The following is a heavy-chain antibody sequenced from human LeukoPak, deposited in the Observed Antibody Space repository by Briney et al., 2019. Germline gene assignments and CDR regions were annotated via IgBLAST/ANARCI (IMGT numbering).Heavy chain of an antibody. CDR1: GGTFSSYA. V-gene: IGHV1-69*04. Sequence: ASVKVSCKASGGTFSSYAISWVRQAPGQGLEWMGRIIPILGIANYAQKFQGRVTITADKSTSTAYMELSSLRSEDTAVYYCARDEARWWELPSFNFDYWGQGTLVTVSS. J-gene: IGHJ4*02. CDR2: IIPILGIA. CDR3: ARDEARWWELPSFNFDY. D-gene: IGHD1-26*01.